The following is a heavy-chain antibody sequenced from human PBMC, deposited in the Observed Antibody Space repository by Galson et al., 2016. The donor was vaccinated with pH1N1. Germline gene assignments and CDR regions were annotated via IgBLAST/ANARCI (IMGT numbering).Heavy chain of an antibody. CDR2: IKYDGSEK. J-gene: IGHJ5*02. V-gene: IGHV3-7*03. Sequence: SLRLSCAASGFTFSTNWMSWVRQAPGKGLEWVANIKYDGSEKYYVDSVKGRFTISRDNAKTSLFLQMNGLRDEDTATYCARLGLVAGGPNWFDPWGQGTLVTVSS. CDR1: GFTFSTNW. CDR3: ARLGLVAGGPNWFDP. D-gene: IGHD6-19*01.